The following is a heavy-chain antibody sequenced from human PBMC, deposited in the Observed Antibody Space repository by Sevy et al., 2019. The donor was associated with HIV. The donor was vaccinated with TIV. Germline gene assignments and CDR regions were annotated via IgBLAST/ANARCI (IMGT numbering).Heavy chain of an antibody. V-gene: IGHV3-74*01. CDR2: INRDGGST. D-gene: IGHD3-9*01. CDR1: GFTFSSYW. Sequence: GGSLRLSCAASGFTFSSYWMHWVRQAPGKGLVWDSRINRDGGSTCYGDSMKCRITISRDNAKNTLYLQMNSLRAEDTAVYYWASVFPYAILTGQEWGDFDIWGQGTMVTVSS. J-gene: IGHJ3*02. CDR3: ASVFPYAILTGQEWGDFDI.